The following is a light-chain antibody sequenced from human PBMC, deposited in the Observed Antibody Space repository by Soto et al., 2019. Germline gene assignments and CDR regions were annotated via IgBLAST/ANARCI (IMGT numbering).Light chain of an antibody. CDR2: EVT. CDR1: SSDVGGYNF. J-gene: IGLJ1*01. Sequence: SALTQPASVSGSPGQSINISCTGTSSDVGGYNFVSWFQQHPGKAPKLMIFEVTSRPSGVSNRFSGSKSGNTASLTISGLQPEDEADYYCSSYTTSSTLVFGTGTKVTVL. CDR3: SSYTTSSTLV. V-gene: IGLV2-14*03.